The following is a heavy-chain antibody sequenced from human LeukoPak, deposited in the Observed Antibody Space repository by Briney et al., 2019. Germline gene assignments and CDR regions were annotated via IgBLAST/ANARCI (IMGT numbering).Heavy chain of an antibody. D-gene: IGHD1-26*01. CDR3: AREGGSSNWFDP. J-gene: IGHJ5*02. V-gene: IGHV4-59*01. CDR1: GGSISSYY. CDR2: IYYSGST. Sequence: SETLSLTCTVSGGSISSYYWSWIRQPPGKGLEWIGYIYYSGSTNYNPSLKSRVTISVDKSKNQFSLKLSSVTAADTAVYYCAREGGSSNWFDPWGQGTLVTVS.